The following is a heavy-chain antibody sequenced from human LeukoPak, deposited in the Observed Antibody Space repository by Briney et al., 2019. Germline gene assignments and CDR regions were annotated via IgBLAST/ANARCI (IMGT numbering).Heavy chain of an antibody. D-gene: IGHD1-26*01. CDR3: ARGWELLSIIDY. V-gene: IGHV4-39*07. CDR1: GGSISSSSYY. CDR2: IYYSGST. J-gene: IGHJ4*02. Sequence: SETLSLTCTVSGGSISSSSYYWGWIRQPPGKGLEWIGSIYYSGSTYCNPSLKSRVTISVDTSKNQFSLKLSSVTAADTAVYYCARGWELLSIIDYWGQGTLVTVSS.